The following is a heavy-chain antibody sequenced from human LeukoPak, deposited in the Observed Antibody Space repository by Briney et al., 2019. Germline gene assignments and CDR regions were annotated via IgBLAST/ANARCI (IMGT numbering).Heavy chain of an antibody. D-gene: IGHD3-22*01. V-gene: IGHV4-34*01. CDR3: ARHFPSPYYYDSSGYYYVDAFDI. Sequence: SETLSLTCAVYGGSFSGYYWSWIRQPPGKGLEWIGEINHSGGTNHNPSLKNRVTTSIDTSKNQFSLKLSSVTAADTAVYYCARHFPSPYYYDSSGYYYVDAFDIWGQGTMVTVSS. CDR1: GGSFSGYY. J-gene: IGHJ3*02. CDR2: INHSGGT.